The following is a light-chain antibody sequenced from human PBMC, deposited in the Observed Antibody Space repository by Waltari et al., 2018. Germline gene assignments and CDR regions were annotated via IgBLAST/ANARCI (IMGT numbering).Light chain of an antibody. J-gene: IGKJ4*01. V-gene: IGKV1-9*01. CDR2: AAS. Sequence: DIQLTQSPSFLSASIGDRVTITCRASQGISSYLAWYQQKPGKAPKLLIYAASTLQGGVPSRCSGSGSGTEFTLTISSLQPEDFATYYCQELNTYPQSLTFGGGTKVEI. CDR1: QGISSY. CDR3: QELNTYPQSLT.